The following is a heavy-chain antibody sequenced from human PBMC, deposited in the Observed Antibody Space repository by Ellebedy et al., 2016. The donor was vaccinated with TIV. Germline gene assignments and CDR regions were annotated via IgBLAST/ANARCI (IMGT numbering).Heavy chain of an antibody. V-gene: IGHV4-39*07. CDR2: VYYGGST. J-gene: IGHJ4*02. D-gene: IGHD3-16*01. CDR1: GASFSSSTYY. Sequence: GSLRLSCAVSGASFSSSTYYWGWIRQPPGKGLEWIGSVYYGGSTYYNPSLRSRLTISIDTSKNQFSLKVRSVTAADTAVYYCAAQSRDYVWDGDYWGQGALVTVSS. CDR3: AAQSRDYVWDGDY.